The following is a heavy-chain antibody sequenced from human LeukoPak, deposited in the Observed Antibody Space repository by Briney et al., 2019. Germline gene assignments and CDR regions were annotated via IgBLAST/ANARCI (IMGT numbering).Heavy chain of an antibody. V-gene: IGHV3-23*01. CDR2: ISGSGGNT. D-gene: IGHD1-26*01. J-gene: IGHJ4*02. CDR3: AKDFNSGSYYTVDY. Sequence: GGSLRLSCAASGFTFSSYGMSWVRQAPGKGLEWVSVISGSGGNTYYADSVKGRFTISRDNSKNTLYLQMNSLRAEDTAVYYCAKDFNSGSYYTVDYWGQGTLVTVSS. CDR1: GFTFSSYG.